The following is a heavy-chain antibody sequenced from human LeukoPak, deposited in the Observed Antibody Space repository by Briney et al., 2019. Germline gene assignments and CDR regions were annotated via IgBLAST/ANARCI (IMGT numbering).Heavy chain of an antibody. V-gene: IGHV4-34*01. CDR2: INHIGST. CDR3: ARAAQLVRDFDY. CDR1: GVSFSGYY. J-gene: IGHJ4*02. D-gene: IGHD6-13*01. Sequence: SETLSLTCAVYGVSFSGYYWSWIRQPPGKGLEWIGEINHIGSTNYNPSLKSRVTISVDTSKNQFSLRLSSVPAADTAVYYCARAAQLVRDFDYWGQGTLVPVSS.